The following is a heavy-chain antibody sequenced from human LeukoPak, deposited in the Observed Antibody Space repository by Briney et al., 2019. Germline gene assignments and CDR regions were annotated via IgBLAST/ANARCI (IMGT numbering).Heavy chain of an antibody. D-gene: IGHD3-3*01. CDR1: GGSISSSSYY. Sequence: SETLSLTCTVSGGSISSSSYYWGWIRQPPGKGLEWIGSIYYSGSTYYNPFLKSRVTISVDTSKNQFSLKLSSVTAADTAVYYCARHHYDFWSGLEYYYYMDVWGKGTTVTVSS. CDR2: IYYSGST. CDR3: ARHHYDFWSGLEYYYYMDV. V-gene: IGHV4-39*01. J-gene: IGHJ6*03.